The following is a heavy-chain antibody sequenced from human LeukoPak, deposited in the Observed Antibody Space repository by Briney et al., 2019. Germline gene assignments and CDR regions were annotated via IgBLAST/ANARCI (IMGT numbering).Heavy chain of an antibody. D-gene: IGHD2-2*01. CDR2: ISYDGSNK. V-gene: IGHV3-30-3*01. Sequence: PGGSLRPSCAASGFTFSSYAMHWVRQAPGKGLEWVAVISYDGSNKYYADSVKGRFTISRDNSKNTLYLQMNSLRAEDTAVYYCQGYCSSTSCSLLYYYYYGMDVWGQGTTVTVSS. CDR1: GFTFSSYA. J-gene: IGHJ6*02. CDR3: QGYCSSTSCSLLYYYYYGMDV.